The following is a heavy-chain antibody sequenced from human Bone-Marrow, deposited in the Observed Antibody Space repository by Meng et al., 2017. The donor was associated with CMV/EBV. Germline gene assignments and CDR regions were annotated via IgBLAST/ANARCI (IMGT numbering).Heavy chain of an antibody. CDR2: ISDSGGRT. D-gene: IGHD2-2*02. CDR1: GFAFTSYA. J-gene: IGHJ4*02. V-gene: IGHV3-23*01. CDR3: ATQRGYIDQ. Sequence: LRLSCAASGFAFTSYAMTWVRQAPGKGLEWVSAISDSGGRTYADSVQGRFTISRDNSKNTLYLEMNSLRAEDTAVYYCATQRGYIDQWGQGTLVTVSS.